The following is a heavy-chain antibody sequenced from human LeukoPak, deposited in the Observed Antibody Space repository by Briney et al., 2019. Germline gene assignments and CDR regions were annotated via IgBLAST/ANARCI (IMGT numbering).Heavy chain of an antibody. CDR1: GYTFTSYG. CDR3: ARVGTVVTPFVGWFDP. J-gene: IGHJ5*02. V-gene: IGHV1-18*01. CDR2: ISAYNGNT. D-gene: IGHD4-23*01. Sequence: ASAKVSCKASGYTFTSYGISWVRQAPGQGLEWMGWISAYNGNTNYAQKLQGRVTMTTDTSTSTAYMELRSLRSDDTAVYYCARVGTVVTPFVGWFDPWGQGTLVTVSS.